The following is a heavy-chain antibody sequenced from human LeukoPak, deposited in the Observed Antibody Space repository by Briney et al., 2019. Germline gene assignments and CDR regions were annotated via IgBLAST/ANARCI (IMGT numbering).Heavy chain of an antibody. CDR3: TRQAIVVVPAFDP. CDR2: IRSKANSYAT. D-gene: IGHD2-2*01. J-gene: IGHJ5*02. Sequence: PGGSLRLSCAASGFTLSGSAMHWVRQASGKGLEWVGRIRSKANSYATAYAASVKGRFTISRDDSKNTAYLQMNSLKTEDTAVYYCTRQAIVVVPAFDPWGQGTLVTVSS. V-gene: IGHV3-73*01. CDR1: GFTLSGSA.